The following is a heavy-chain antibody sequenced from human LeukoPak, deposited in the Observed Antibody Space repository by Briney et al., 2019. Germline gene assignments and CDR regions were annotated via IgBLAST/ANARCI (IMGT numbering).Heavy chain of an antibody. J-gene: IGHJ4*02. Sequence: KPGESLKISCKVSGYSFTSYWIGWVRQMPGKGLEWMGIINPRDSDTKYSPSFQGQVTISVGKSISTAYLQWSSLKASDTAMYYCARQSVDGRYTFDYWGQGTLVTVSS. CDR2: INPRDSDT. V-gene: IGHV5-51*01. D-gene: IGHD3-16*02. CDR1: GYSFTSYW. CDR3: ARQSVDGRYTFDY.